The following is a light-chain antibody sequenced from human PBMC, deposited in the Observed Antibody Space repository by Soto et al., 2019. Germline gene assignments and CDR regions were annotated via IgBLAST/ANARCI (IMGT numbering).Light chain of an antibody. V-gene: IGKV1-39*01. CDR1: QSIRSY. J-gene: IGKJ2*01. CDR3: QQGYNTGT. CDR2: SAS. Sequence: DIQMTQSPSSLAASVGDRVTITCRASQSIRSYLNWYQQKPGKAPKLLISSASSLQSDVPSRFSGSGSGTDFTLTISSLQPEDFATYNCQQGYNTGTFGQGTKLEIK.